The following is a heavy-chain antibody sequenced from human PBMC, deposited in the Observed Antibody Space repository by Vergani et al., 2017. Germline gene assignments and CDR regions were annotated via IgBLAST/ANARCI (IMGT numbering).Heavy chain of an antibody. CDR2: IIPIFGTA. CDR3: ASRDGGSGMRPRSDYYYGMDV. D-gene: IGHD3-10*01. CDR1: GGTFSSYA. J-gene: IGHJ6*02. Sequence: QVQLVQSGAEVKKPGSSVKVSCKASGGTFSSYAISWVRQAPGQGLEWMGRIIPIFGTANYAQKFQGRVTITADESTSTAYMELSSLRSEDTAVYYCASRDGGSGMRPRSDYYYGMDVWGQGTTVTVSS. V-gene: IGHV1-69*18.